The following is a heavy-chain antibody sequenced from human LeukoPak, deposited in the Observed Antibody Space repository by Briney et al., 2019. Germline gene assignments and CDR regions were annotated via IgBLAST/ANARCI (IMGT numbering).Heavy chain of an antibody. CDR2: ISGSGGST. Sequence: GGSLRLSCAASGFTFSSYAVSWVRQAPGKGLEWVSAISGSGGSTYYADSVKGRFTISRDNSKNTLYLQMNSLRAEDTAVYYCAKDGRYCSSINCYFDYWGQGTLVTVSS. J-gene: IGHJ4*02. CDR3: AKDGRYCSSINCYFDY. D-gene: IGHD2-2*01. V-gene: IGHV3-23*01. CDR1: GFTFSSYA.